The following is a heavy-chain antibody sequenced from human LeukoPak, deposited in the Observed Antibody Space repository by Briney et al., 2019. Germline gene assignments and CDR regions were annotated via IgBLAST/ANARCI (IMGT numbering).Heavy chain of an antibody. V-gene: IGHV3-48*03. CDR3: ARVRGATLYYYYMDV. D-gene: IGHD5-12*01. CDR1: GFTFSSYE. Sequence: GGSLRLSCAASGFTFSSYEMNWVRQAPGKGLEWVSYISSSGSTIYYADSVKGRFTISRDNAKNSLYLQMNSLRAEDTAVYYCARVRGATLYYYYMDVWGKGTTVTISS. J-gene: IGHJ6*03. CDR2: ISSSGSTI.